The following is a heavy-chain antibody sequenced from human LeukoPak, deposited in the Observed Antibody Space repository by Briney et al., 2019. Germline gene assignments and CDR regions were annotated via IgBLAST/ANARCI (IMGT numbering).Heavy chain of an antibody. D-gene: IGHD1-26*01. V-gene: IGHV3-74*01. CDR3: GGGGYLLDY. Sequence: GGSLTLSCAASGFSIGTDWMNWVRQPPGKGLVWVSLINSDGSTTTYADSVKGRFTISRDNAKNTLYLQMNSLRAEDTAVYYCGGGGYLLDYWGGGTLVTVSS. J-gene: IGHJ4*02. CDR2: INSDGSTT. CDR1: GFSIGTDW.